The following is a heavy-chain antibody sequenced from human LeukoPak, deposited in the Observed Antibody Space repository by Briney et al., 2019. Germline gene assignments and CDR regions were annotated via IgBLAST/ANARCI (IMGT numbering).Heavy chain of an antibody. CDR3: ARETPRRGETRDGYR. Sequence: PSETLSLTCTVSGDSISSYYWYWIRQPPGKGLEWIGYIYYSGSANYNPSLKSRVTVSVDTSKNQLSLKLTSVTAADTAVYYCARETPRRGETRDGYRWGQGTVVTVSS. CDR2: IYYSGSA. V-gene: IGHV4-59*01. J-gene: IGHJ4*02. D-gene: IGHD5-24*01. CDR1: GDSISSYY.